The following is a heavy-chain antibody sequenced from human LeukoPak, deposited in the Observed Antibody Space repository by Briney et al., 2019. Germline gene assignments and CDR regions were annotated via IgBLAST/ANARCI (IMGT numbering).Heavy chain of an antibody. CDR2: IYYSGST. J-gene: IGHJ4*02. V-gene: IGHV4-31*02. Sequence: SETLSLTCTVSGGSISSGGYYWSWIRQHPGKGLEWIGYIYYSGSTYYNPSLKSRVTMSVDTSKDQFSLQLSSVTAADTAVYYCARSNDFFDYWGQGTLVTVSS. CDR3: ARSNDFFDY. CDR1: GGSISSGGYY.